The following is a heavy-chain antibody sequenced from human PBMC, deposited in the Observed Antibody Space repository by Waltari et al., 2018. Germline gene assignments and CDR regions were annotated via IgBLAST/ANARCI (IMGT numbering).Heavy chain of an antibody. CDR2: INHSGST. CDR3: ARGLRDIGTRGYYYYYYGMDV. D-gene: IGHD5-12*01. Sequence: QVQLQQWGAGLLKPSETLSLTCAVYGGSFRGHYWSWSRQPPGKGLEWIGEINHSGSTNYNPSLKSRVTISVDTSKNQFSLKLSSVTAADTAVYYCARGLRDIGTRGYYYYYYGMDVWGQGTTVTVSS. J-gene: IGHJ6*02. CDR1: GGSFRGHY. V-gene: IGHV4-34*01.